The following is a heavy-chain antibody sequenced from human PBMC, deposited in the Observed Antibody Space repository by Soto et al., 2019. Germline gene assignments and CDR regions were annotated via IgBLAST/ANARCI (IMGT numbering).Heavy chain of an antibody. D-gene: IGHD5-18*01. Sequence: LSLTCAVSGGSISSSNWWSWVRQPPGKGLEWIGEIYHSGSTNYNPSLKSRVTISGDKSKNQFSLKLSSVTAADTAVYYCARRGYSYGLLYYYGMDVWGQGTTVTVSS. V-gene: IGHV4-4*02. J-gene: IGHJ6*02. CDR1: GGSISSSNW. CDR2: IYHSGST. CDR3: ARRGYSYGLLYYYGMDV.